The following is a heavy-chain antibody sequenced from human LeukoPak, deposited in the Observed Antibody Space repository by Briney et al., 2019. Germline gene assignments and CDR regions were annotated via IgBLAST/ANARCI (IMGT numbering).Heavy chain of an antibody. V-gene: IGHV3-21*05. CDR2: MSSDSSFI. Sequence: PGGSLRLSCVASGFTFRSYAMNWVRQAPGKGLEWVSYMSSDSSFINYADSVKGRFTISRDNARNSLYLQMNSLRADDTALYYCVREWQHLAQHYWGRGTQVTVSS. CDR1: GFTFRSYA. D-gene: IGHD6-13*01. J-gene: IGHJ4*02. CDR3: VREWQHLAQHY.